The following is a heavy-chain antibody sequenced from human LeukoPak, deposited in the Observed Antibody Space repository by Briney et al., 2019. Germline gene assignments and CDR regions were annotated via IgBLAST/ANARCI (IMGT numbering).Heavy chain of an antibody. J-gene: IGHJ5*02. Sequence: SETLSLTCTVSGYSISSGYYWGWIRQPPGKGLEWIGSIYHSGSTYYNPSLKSRVTISVDTSKNQFSLKLSSVTAADTAVYYCARSSGTNLGGWFDPWGQGTLVTVSS. CDR3: ARSSGTNLGGWFDP. V-gene: IGHV4-38-2*02. CDR1: GYSISSGYY. D-gene: IGHD1-26*01. CDR2: IYHSGST.